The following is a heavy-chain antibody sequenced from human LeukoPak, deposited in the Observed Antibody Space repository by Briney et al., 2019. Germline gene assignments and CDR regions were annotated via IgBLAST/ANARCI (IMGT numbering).Heavy chain of an antibody. V-gene: IGHV3-21*04. CDR1: GFTFSSYS. D-gene: IGHD5-12*01. J-gene: IGHJ3*02. CDR2: ISSSSSYI. Sequence: GGSLRLSCAASGFTFSSYSMNWVRQAPGKGLEWVSSISSSSSYIYYADSVKGRFTISRDNAKNSLYLQMNSLRAEDTAVYYCARDLRRDIVATKVNAFDIWGQGTMVTVSS. CDR3: ARDLRRDIVATKVNAFDI.